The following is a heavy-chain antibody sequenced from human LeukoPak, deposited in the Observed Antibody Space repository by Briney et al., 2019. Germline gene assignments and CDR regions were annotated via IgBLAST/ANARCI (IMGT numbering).Heavy chain of an antibody. Sequence: HPGGSLRLSCAASGFIFSNYWMTWVRQAPGKGLEWVAHIRQDGSESHYVDSVKDRFTISRDNAKNSLDLQMDSLRAEDTAVYYCARDWGSTGYDLYDSWGQGTLVTVSS. J-gene: IGHJ4*02. CDR2: IRQDGSES. CDR3: ARDWGSTGYDLYDS. V-gene: IGHV3-7*01. D-gene: IGHD5-12*01. CDR1: GFIFSNYW.